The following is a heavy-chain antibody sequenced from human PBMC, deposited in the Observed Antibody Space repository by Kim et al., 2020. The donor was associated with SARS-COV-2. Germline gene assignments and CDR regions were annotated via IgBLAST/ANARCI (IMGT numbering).Heavy chain of an antibody. Sequence: SETLSLTCTVSGGSITSYYWSWIRQPPGKGLEWIGYIYHDGGTTYSPSLKSRVTMSLDTSRSQFSLRLNSVTAADTAVYYCASPRWRGSSLNTFDYWSQG. J-gene: IGHJ4*02. CDR3: ASPRWRGSSLNTFDY. D-gene: IGHD6-6*01. CDR1: GGSITSYY. CDR2: IYHDGGT. V-gene: IGHV4-59*08.